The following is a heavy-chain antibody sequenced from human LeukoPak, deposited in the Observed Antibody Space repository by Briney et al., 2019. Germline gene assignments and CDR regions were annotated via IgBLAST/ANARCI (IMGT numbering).Heavy chain of an antibody. CDR3: AREAPERGYSYGYYFDY. J-gene: IGHJ4*02. V-gene: IGHV4-34*01. Sequence: SETLSLTCAVYGGSFSGYYWSWIRQPPGKGLELIGEINHSGSTNYNPSLKSRVTLSVDTSKNQFSLKLSSVTAADTAVYYCAREAPERGYSYGYYFDYWGQGTLVTVSS. D-gene: IGHD5-18*01. CDR2: INHSGST. CDR1: GGSFSGYY.